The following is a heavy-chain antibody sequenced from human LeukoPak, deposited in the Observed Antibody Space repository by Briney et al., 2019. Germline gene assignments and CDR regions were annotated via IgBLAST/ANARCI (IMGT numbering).Heavy chain of an antibody. CDR2: ISGSGGST. V-gene: IGHV3-23*01. CDR1: GFTFSNAW. D-gene: IGHD6-13*01. J-gene: IGHJ5*02. CDR3: AKGPAAGTDP. Sequence: GGSLRLSCAASGFTFSNAWMSWVRQAPGKGLEWVSAISGSGGSTYYADSVKGRFTISRDNSKNTLYLQMNSLRAEDTAVYYCAKGPAAGTDPWGQGTLVTVSS.